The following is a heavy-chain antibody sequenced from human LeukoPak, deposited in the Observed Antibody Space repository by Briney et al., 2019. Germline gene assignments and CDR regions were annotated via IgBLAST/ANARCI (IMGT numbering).Heavy chain of an antibody. CDR1: GYTFTSYG. CDR2: ISAYNGNT. D-gene: IGHD2-15*01. V-gene: IGHV1-18*01. J-gene: IGHJ5*02. Sequence: ASVKVSWKASGYTFTSYGISWVRQAPGQGLEWMGWISAYNGNTNYAQKLQGRVTMTTDTSTSTAYMELRSLRSDDTAVYYCARSLLLDTWFDPWGQGTLVTVSS. CDR3: ARSLLLDTWFDP.